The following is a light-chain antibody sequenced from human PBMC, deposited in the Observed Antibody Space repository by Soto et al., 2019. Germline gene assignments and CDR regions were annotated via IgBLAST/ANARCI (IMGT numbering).Light chain of an antibody. CDR1: SSKIGAGYD. Sequence: QSVLTPPPPVSGAPGQRVTNSFTGSSSKIGAGYDVHWYQQLPGTAPKLLIYGNSNRPSGVPDRFSGSKSGTSASLAITGLQAEDEADYYCQSYDSSLSGSYVFGTGTKVTVL. CDR3: QSYDSSLSGSYV. CDR2: GNS. J-gene: IGLJ1*01. V-gene: IGLV1-40*01.